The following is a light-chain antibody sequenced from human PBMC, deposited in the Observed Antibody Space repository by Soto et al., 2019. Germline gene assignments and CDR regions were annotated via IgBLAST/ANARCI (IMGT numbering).Light chain of an antibody. CDR2: DAS. CDR3: QQRSTWPRT. CDR1: QSVSAY. J-gene: IGKJ1*01. V-gene: IGKV3-11*01. Sequence: EIVLTQSPATLSLSPGERATLSSRASQSVSAYLAWYQQKPGQAPRLLIYDASNRATGIPARFSGSGSGTDFTLTISSLEPEDFAAYYCQQRSTWPRTFGQGTRVDIK.